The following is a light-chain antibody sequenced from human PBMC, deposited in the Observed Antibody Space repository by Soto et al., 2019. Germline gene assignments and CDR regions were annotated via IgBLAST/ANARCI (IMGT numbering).Light chain of an antibody. V-gene: IGKV3-20*01. J-gene: IGKJ4*02. CDR3: QQYGSSSLT. CDR2: GAS. Sequence: EIVLTQSPGTLSLSPGERATLSCRASQSVTTYLAWCQQKPGQAPRLLIYGASSRATGIPDRFSGSGSGTDFTLTFSRLEPEDVAVYYCQQYGSSSLTFGGGTKVEIK. CDR1: QSVTTY.